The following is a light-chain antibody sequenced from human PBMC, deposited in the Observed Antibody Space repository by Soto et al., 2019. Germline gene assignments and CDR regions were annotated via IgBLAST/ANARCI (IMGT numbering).Light chain of an antibody. CDR3: QQTYTTPAT. CDR2: AAS. Sequence: DIQMTQSPSSLSASVGDTVTITCRASQNIPSYFNWYQQKPGRAPKLLIYAASSLQSGVPSRFRGSGSGTDLTLTISSLQPEDFATYYCQQTYTTPATFGQGTRVE. V-gene: IGKV1-39*01. CDR1: QNIPSY. J-gene: IGKJ1*01.